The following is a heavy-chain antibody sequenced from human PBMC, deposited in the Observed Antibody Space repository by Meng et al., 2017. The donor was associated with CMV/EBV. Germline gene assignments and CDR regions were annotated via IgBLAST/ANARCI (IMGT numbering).Heavy chain of an antibody. CDR2: IKSKIDGGTT. Sequence: GGSLRLSCAASGFTFSNAWMSWVRQAPGKGLEWVGRIKSKIDGGTTGYAAPVKGRFTISRDDSQNTLFLQMDSLKTEDTATYYCTTPGCSSTTCYTRLSYWGQGTVVTVSS. CDR3: TTPGCSSTTCYTRLSY. D-gene: IGHD2-2*01. V-gene: IGHV3-15*01. CDR1: GFTFSNAW. J-gene: IGHJ4*02.